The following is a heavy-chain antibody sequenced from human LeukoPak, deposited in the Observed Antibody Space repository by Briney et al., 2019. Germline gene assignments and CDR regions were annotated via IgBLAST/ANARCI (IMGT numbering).Heavy chain of an antibody. J-gene: IGHJ3*02. Sequence: GGSLRLSCAASGFTFSSYMVTWVRQAPGKGLEWVASISSGSSYIYYEDSVKGRFTISRDNGKNSLYLQLSSLRAEDTAVYYCAIAVDSISGTGDTFDIWGQGTMVTVSS. CDR3: AIAVDSISGTGDTFDI. CDR1: GFTFSSYM. CDR2: ISSGSSYI. D-gene: IGHD3-3*01. V-gene: IGHV3-21*01.